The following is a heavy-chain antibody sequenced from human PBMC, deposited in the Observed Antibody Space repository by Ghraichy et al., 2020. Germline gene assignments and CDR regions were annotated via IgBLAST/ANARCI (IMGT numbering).Heavy chain of an antibody. V-gene: IGHV3-30*18. CDR3: AKDRAGGGGPWDYFDY. Sequence: LSLTCAASGFTFSSYGMHWVRQAPGKGLEWVAVISYDGSNKYYADSVKGRFTISRDNSKNTLYLQMNSLRAEDTAVYYCAKDRAGGGGPWDYFDYWGQGTLVTVSS. CDR1: GFTFSSYG. D-gene: IGHD2-15*01. J-gene: IGHJ4*02. CDR2: ISYDGSNK.